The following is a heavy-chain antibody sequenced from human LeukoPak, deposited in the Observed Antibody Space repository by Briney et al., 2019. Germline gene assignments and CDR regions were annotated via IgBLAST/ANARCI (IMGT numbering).Heavy chain of an antibody. J-gene: IGHJ4*02. CDR2: IYHSGST. CDR1: GGSISSSNW. CDR3: VGSAAGALRTLDY. Sequence: SETLSLTCAVSGGSISSSNWWSWVRQPPGKGLEWIGEIYHSGSTNYNPSLKSRVTISVDKSKNQFSLKLSSVTAADTAVYYCVGSAAGALRTLDYWGQGTLVTVSS. V-gene: IGHV4-4*02. D-gene: IGHD6-13*01.